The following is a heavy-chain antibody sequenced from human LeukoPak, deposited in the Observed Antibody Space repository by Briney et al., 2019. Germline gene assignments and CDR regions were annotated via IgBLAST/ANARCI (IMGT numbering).Heavy chain of an antibody. CDR2: IYNSGST. CDR3: ARDLWAYCTRTSCFPI. CDR1: GGSFSSHY. D-gene: IGHD2-2*01. Sequence: SETLSLTRTVSGGSFSSHYWSWIRQPPGKGLEWIGYIYNSGSTNYNPSLKSRVTISVDMSKNQFSLNLASVTAADTAVYYCARDLWAYCTRTSCFPIWGQGTLVAVSS. J-gene: IGHJ1*01. V-gene: IGHV4-59*11.